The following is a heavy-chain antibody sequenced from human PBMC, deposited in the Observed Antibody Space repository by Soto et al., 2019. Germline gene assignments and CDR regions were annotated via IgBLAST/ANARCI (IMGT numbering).Heavy chain of an antibody. D-gene: IGHD2-2*01. CDR1: GFTFSSYA. CDR2: ISGSGGST. V-gene: IGHV3-23*01. Sequence: GGSLRLSCAASGFTFSSYAMSWVRQAPGKGLEWVSAISGSGGSTYYADSVKGRFTISRDNSKNTLYLQMNSLRAEDTAVYYCAKGGYCSSTSCIIATMTWFDPWGQGTLVTVSS. J-gene: IGHJ5*02. CDR3: AKGGYCSSTSCIIATMTWFDP.